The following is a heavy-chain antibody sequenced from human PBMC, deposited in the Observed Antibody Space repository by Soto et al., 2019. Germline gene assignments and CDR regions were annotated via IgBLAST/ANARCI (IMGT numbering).Heavy chain of an antibody. CDR2: IYYSGST. CDR1: GGSISSSIYY. J-gene: IGHJ4*02. Sequence: SETLSLTCTVSGGSISSSIYYWGWIRQPPGKGLEWIGSIYYSGSTYYNPSLKSRVTISVDTSKNQFSLKLSSVTAADTAVYYCARLNTMVRSGDFAYWGQGTLVTVS. CDR3: ARLNTMVRSGDFAY. V-gene: IGHV4-39*01. D-gene: IGHD3-10*01.